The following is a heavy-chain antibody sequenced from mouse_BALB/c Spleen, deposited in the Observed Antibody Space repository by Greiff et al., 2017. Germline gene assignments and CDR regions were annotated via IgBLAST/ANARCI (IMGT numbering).Heavy chain of an antibody. J-gene: IGHJ2*01. D-gene: IGHD2-4*01. CDR3: ARWDYDHYFDY. CDR1: GFTFSSFG. Sequence: VQLVESGGGLVQPGGSRKLSCAASGFTFSSFGMHWVRQAPEKGLEWVAYISSGSSTIYYADTVKGRFTISRDNPKNTLFLQMTSLRSEDTAMYYCARWDYDHYFDYWGQGTTLTVSS. CDR2: ISSGSSTI. V-gene: IGHV5-17*02.